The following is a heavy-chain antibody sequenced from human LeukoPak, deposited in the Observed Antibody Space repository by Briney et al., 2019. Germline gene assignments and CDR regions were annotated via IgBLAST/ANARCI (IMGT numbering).Heavy chain of an antibody. Sequence: GRSLRLSCAASGFTFSRYGMHWVRQAPGKGLEWVSVIWFDGSNKYYADSVKGRFTISRDNSKNTLYLQMNSLRAEDTAVYYCAREDVCESYRHSNLDYSGQGTLLTVSS. CDR1: GFTFSRYG. CDR2: IWFDGSNK. CDR3: AREDVCESYRHSNLDY. D-gene: IGHD3-16*02. V-gene: IGHV3-33*01. J-gene: IGHJ4*02.